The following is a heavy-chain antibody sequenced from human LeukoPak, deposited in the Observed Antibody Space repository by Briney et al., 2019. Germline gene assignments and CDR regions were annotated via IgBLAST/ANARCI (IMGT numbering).Heavy chain of an antibody. CDR3: ARMGSYSGTHFLDY. CDR2: IYYSGST. CDR1: GGSISSTGYY. V-gene: IGHV4-39*07. Sequence: SETVSLTCSVSGGSISSTGYYWAWIRQPPGKGLEWIVNIYYSGSTSYNPSLESRVSISLHTSKNQFSLDLSSVSAADTALYYCARMGSYSGTHFLDYWGQITLVTVSS. D-gene: IGHD1-26*01. J-gene: IGHJ4*02.